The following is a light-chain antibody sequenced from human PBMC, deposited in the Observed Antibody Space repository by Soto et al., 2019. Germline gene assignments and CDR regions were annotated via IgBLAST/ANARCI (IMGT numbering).Light chain of an antibody. CDR2: GAS. Sequence: EITLTQSPDILSLSPGERATLSCRASQSISKTYVAWYQQRPGQAPKLLISGASGWAIGIPDRFSASGSGTDFSLTISNLDPEDCAIYYCQQFSASPYTFGHGTRLDI. J-gene: IGKJ2*01. V-gene: IGKV3-20*01. CDR1: QSISKTY. CDR3: QQFSASPYT.